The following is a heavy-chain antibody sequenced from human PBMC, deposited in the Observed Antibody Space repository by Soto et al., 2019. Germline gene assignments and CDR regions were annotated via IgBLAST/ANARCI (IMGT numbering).Heavy chain of an antibody. Sequence: QVQLVESGGGVVQPGRSLRLSCAASGFTFSSYAMHWVRQAPGKGLEWVAVILYDGSNTYYADSVKGRFTISRDNSKNTLYLQMNSLRSEDTAVYYCARGPGIVAQQGNWGQGTLVTVSS. CDR2: ILYDGSNT. D-gene: IGHD5-12*01. CDR3: ARGPGIVAQQGN. CDR1: GFTFSSYA. V-gene: IGHV3-30-3*01. J-gene: IGHJ4*02.